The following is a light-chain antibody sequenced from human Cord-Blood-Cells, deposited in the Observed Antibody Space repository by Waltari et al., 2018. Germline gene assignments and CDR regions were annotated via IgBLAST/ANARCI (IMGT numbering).Light chain of an antibody. CDR3: QAWDSSTVV. Sequence: SYELTQPPSVSVSPGQTATITCPGGHLGDKYACWYQQKPGQSPGLVIYQDSKRPSGIPGRFSGSNSGNTATLTISGTQAMDEADYYCQAWDSSTVVFGGGTKLTVL. CDR1: HLGDKY. V-gene: IGLV3-1*01. J-gene: IGLJ2*01. CDR2: QDS.